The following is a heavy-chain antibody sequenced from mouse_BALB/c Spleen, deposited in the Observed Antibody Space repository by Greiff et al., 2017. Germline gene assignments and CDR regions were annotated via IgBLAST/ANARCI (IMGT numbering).Heavy chain of an antibody. CDR2: INPSNGGT. CDR3: TRLGGNDGTWFAY. CDR1: GYTFTSYY. V-gene: IGHV1S81*02. J-gene: IGHJ3*01. Sequence: VQLQQSGAELVKPGASVKLSCKASGYTFTSYYMYWVKQRPGQGLEWIGEINPSNGGTNFNEKFKSKATLTVDKSSSTAYMQLSSLTAEDSAVYDVTRLGGNDGTWFAYWGQGTLVTVSA. D-gene: IGHD1-1*02.